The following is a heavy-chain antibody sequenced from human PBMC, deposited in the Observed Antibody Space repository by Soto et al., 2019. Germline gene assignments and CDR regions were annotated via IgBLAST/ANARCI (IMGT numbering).Heavy chain of an antibody. CDR2: IYYSGST. V-gene: IGHV4-59*08. Sequence: SETLSLTCTVSGGSISSYYWSWIRQPPGKGLEWIGYIYYSGSTNYNPSLKSRVTISVDTSKNQFSLKLSSVTAADTAVYYCATMYYDYIWGSYRPAYYFDYWGQGTLVTVSS. CDR3: ATMYYDYIWGSYRPAYYFDY. J-gene: IGHJ4*02. D-gene: IGHD3-16*02. CDR1: GGSISSYY.